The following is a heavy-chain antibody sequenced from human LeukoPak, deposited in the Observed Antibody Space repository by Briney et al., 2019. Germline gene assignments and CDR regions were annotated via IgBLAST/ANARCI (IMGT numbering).Heavy chain of an antibody. CDR3: ARDYVWGSDRYTDY. D-gene: IGHD3-16*02. V-gene: IGHV3-7*05. CDR1: GFTFSNYW. Sequence: GGSLRLSCAASGFTFSNYWMTWVRQAPGRGLEWVPNIRQDGSEKYYVDSVKGRFTISRDNAKNSLYLQMNSLRAEDTAVYYCARDYVWGSDRYTDYWGQGTLVTVSS. CDR2: IRQDGSEK. J-gene: IGHJ4*02.